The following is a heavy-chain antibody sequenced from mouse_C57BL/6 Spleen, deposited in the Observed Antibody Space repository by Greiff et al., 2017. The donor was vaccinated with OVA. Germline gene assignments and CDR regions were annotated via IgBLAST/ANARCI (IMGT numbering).Heavy chain of an antibody. CDR3: GRQTSSGYDY. Sequence: EVKVVESGGGLVQPKGSLKLSCAASGFSFNTYAMNWVRQAPGKGLEWVARIRSKSNNYATYYADSVKDRFTISRDDSESMLSLQMNNLKTEDTAMYYCGRQTSSGYDYWGQGTTLTVSS. CDR1: GFSFNTYA. D-gene: IGHD3-2*02. CDR2: IRSKSNNYAT. J-gene: IGHJ2*01. V-gene: IGHV10-1*01.